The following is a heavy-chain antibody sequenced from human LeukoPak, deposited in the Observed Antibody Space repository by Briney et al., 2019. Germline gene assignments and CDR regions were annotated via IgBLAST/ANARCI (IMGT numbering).Heavy chain of an antibody. J-gene: IGHJ4*02. CDR1: GFTLSSYA. CDR3: TRGRGSYSLDY. V-gene: IGHV3-30*01. Sequence: HPGRSLRLSCAASGFTLSSYAMHWVRQAPGKGLEWGAIISYDGSNEHYADSVKGRFTISRDNSKNTLYLQMNSLRAEDTAIYYCTRGRGSYSLDYWGLETLVTVSS. D-gene: IGHD1-26*01. CDR2: ISYDGSNE.